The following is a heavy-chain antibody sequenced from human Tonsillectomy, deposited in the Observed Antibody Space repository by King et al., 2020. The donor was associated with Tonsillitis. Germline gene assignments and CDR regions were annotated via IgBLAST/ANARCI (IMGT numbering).Heavy chain of an antibody. CDR3: AKDWAMVRGVITEYYFDY. CDR2: ISWNSGSI. D-gene: IGHD3-10*01. CDR1: GFTFDDYA. J-gene: IGHJ4*01. V-gene: IGHV3-9*01. Sequence: VQLVESGGGLVQPGRSLRLSCAASGFTFDDYAMHWVRQAPGKGLEWVSGISWNSGSIGYVDSVKGRFTISRDNAKNSLYLQMNSLRAEDTALYYCAKDWAMVRGVITEYYFDYWGHGTLVTVSS.